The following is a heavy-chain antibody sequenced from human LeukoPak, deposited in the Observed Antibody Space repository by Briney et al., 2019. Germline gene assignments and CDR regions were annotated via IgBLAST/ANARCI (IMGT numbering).Heavy chain of an antibody. CDR1: RFTFSSYA. CDR3: ARGVHFDY. J-gene: IGHJ4*02. CDR2: INHSGST. V-gene: IGHV4-34*01. D-gene: IGHD6-6*01. Sequence: GSLRLSCAASRFTFSSYAMSWVRQAPGKGLEWIGEINHSGSTNYNPSLKSRVTISVDTSKNQFSLKLSSVTAADTAVYYCARGVHFDYWGQGTLVTVSS.